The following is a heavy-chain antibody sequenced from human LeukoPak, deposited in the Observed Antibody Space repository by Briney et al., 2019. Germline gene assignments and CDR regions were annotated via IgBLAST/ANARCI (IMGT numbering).Heavy chain of an antibody. CDR2: IYTSGST. J-gene: IGHJ3*02. CDR3: ARGRRYGAFDI. CDR1: GGSISSGSYY. D-gene: IGHD1-14*01. Sequence: SETLSLTCTVSGGSISSGSYYWSWIRQPAGKGLEWIGRIYTSGSTNYNPSLKSRVTISVDTSKNQFSLKLSSVTAADTAVYYCARGRRYGAFDIWGQGTMVTVPS. V-gene: IGHV4-61*02.